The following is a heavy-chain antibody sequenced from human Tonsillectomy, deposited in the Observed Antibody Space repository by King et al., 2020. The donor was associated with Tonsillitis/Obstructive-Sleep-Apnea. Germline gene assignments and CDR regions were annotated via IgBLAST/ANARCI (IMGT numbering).Heavy chain of an antibody. D-gene: IGHD2-2*01. J-gene: IGHJ6*03. CDR1: GGTFSSYA. V-gene: IGHV1-69*04. CDR2: IIPILGIA. Sequence: QLVQSGAEVKKPGSSVKVSCKASGGTFSSYAISWVRQAPGQGLEWMGRIIPILGIANYAQKFQGRVTITADKSTSTAYMELSSLRSEDTAVYYCARVRSVTAAMRNYYYYMDVWGKGTTVTVSS. CDR3: ARVRSVTAAMRNYYYYMDV.